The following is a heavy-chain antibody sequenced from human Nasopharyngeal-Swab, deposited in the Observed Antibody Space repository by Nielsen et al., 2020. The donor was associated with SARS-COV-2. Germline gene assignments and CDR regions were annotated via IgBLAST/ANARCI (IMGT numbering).Heavy chain of an antibody. Sequence: GGSLRLSCAASGFTFSNYWMSWVRQAPGKGLEWVANIKQDGSEIYYVDSLKGRFTISRDNSKNTLHVQMSSLRVKDTAVYYCAREGQGTPIDFWGQGTLVTVSS. V-gene: IGHV3-7*03. D-gene: IGHD3-10*01. J-gene: IGHJ4*02. CDR3: AREGQGTPIDF. CDR1: GFTFSNYW. CDR2: IKQDGSEI.